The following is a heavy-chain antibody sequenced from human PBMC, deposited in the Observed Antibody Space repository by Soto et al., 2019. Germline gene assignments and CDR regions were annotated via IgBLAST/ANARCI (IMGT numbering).Heavy chain of an antibody. CDR2: ISSSSSYI. Sequence: EVQLVESGGGLVKPGGSLRLSCAASGFTFSSYSMNWVRQAPGKGLEWVSSISSSSSYIYYADSVKGRFTISRDNAKNSLYLQMNSLRAEDTAVYYCARSYCTNGVCYRGGYFDYWGQGTLVTVS. CDR3: ARSYCTNGVCYRGGYFDY. J-gene: IGHJ4*02. CDR1: GFTFSSYS. D-gene: IGHD2-8*01. V-gene: IGHV3-21*01.